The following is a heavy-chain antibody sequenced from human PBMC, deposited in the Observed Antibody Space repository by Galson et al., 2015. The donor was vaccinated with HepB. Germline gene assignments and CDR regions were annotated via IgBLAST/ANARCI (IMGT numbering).Heavy chain of an antibody. V-gene: IGHV1-46*03. CDR2: INPSGGSA. CDR3: ARDPVVQYDNNGYYSMD. D-gene: IGHD3-22*01. J-gene: IGHJ4*02. CDR1: GYRVTRYY. Sequence: SVKVSCKASGYRVTRYYMHWVRQAPGQGLEWMGIINPSGGSASYAQKFQGRVTMTRDTSTSTVYMEMSSLRSEDTAVYYCARDPVVQYDNNGYYSMDWGQGTLVTVSS.